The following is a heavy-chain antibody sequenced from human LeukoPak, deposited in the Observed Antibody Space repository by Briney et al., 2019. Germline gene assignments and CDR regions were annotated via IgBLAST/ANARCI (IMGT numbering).Heavy chain of an antibody. Sequence: GGSLRLSCAASGFTFSSYSMNWVRQAPGKGLEWVSYISSSSSTIYYADSVKGRFTISRDDAKNSLYLQMNSLRAEDTAVYYCARDSGNSFDYWGQGTLVTVSS. CDR1: GFTFSSYS. J-gene: IGHJ4*02. CDR2: ISSSSSTI. CDR3: ARDSGNSFDY. D-gene: IGHD4-23*01. V-gene: IGHV3-48*04.